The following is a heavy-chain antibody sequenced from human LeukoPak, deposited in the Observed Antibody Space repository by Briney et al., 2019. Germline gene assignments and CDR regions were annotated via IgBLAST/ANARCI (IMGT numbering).Heavy chain of an antibody. D-gene: IGHD3-10*01. CDR3: AKERTSTYGYNWFDP. J-gene: IGHJ5*02. Sequence: PGGSLRLSCAASGFTFSSYAMSWVRQAPGKGLEWVSSISGSGGTTYYADSVKGRFTISRDNSKNTLYLQMNSLRAEDTAVYYCAKERTSTYGYNWFDPWGQGALVTVSS. V-gene: IGHV3-23*01. CDR1: GFTFSSYA. CDR2: ISGSGGTT.